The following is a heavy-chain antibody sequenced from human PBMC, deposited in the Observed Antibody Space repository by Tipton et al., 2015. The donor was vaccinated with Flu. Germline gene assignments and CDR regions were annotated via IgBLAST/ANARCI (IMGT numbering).Heavy chain of an antibody. D-gene: IGHD2-2*01. V-gene: IGHV3-23*01. Sequence: SLRLSCAASGFTFSTYDMTWVRQAPRKGLEWVSVISSSGGSTYYADSVKGRFTISRDNSKNTLYLQMNSLRAEDTAVYYCAKNAGYCSSISCYRPFDYWGQGILVTVSS. CDR3: AKNAGYCSSISCYRPFDY. CDR2: ISSSGGST. CDR1: GFTFSTYD. J-gene: IGHJ4*02.